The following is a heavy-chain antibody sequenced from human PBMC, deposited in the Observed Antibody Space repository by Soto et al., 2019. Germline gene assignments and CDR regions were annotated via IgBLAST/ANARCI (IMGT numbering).Heavy chain of an antibody. J-gene: IGHJ3*02. CDR2: ISGSGGST. Sequence: EVQLLESGGGLVQPGGSLRLSCATSGFTFSTYAMSWVRQAPGKGLEWVSDISGSGGSTYYPDSVKGRFTISRDNSKNTLYLQVNSLTAEDTAVYYCAKRKRSCNSASCYDGAFDIWGQGTMVTVSS. CDR1: GFTFSTYA. V-gene: IGHV3-23*01. D-gene: IGHD2-2*01. CDR3: AKRKRSCNSASCYDGAFDI.